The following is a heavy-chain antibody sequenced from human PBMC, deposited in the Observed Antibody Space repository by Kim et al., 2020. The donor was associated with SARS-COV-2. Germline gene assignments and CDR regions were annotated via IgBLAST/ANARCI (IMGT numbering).Heavy chain of an antibody. J-gene: IGHJ4*02. CDR1: GFTFSRYW. D-gene: IGHD3-22*01. Sequence: GWSLRLSCAASGFTFSRYWMHWVRQPPGKGLVWVSRIYSDGSGTSYADSVKGRFTISRDNAKNTLYLQMNSLRAEDTALYYCARRAVDSSGTYYFDYWGQGTLVTVSS. CDR2: IYSDGSGT. V-gene: IGHV3-74*01. CDR3: ARRAVDSSGTYYFDY.